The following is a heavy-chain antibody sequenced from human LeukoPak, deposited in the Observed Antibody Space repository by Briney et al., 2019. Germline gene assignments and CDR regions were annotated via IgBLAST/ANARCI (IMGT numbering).Heavy chain of an antibody. CDR3: ARVPTNSWYNWFDP. D-gene: IGHD2-8*01. Sequence: GGSLRLSCAASGFAFSIYDMHWVRQPTGKGLEWVSAIGTTDNTYYIDSLKGRFTISRENAKNSLYLQMNSLRAEDTAIYYCARVPTNSWYNWFDPWGQGTLVTVSS. CDR2: IGTTDNT. V-gene: IGHV3-13*01. J-gene: IGHJ5*02. CDR1: GFAFSIYD.